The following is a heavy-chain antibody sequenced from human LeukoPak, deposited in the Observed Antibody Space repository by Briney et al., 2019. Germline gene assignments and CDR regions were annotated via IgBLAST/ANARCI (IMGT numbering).Heavy chain of an antibody. CDR3: AKGVTVAVNYFDY. J-gene: IGHJ4*02. Sequence: GGSLRLSCAASGFTFSSYSMNWVRQAPGKGLEWVAFIRYDGSNKYYADSGKGRFTISRDNSKNTLYLQMNSLRAEDTAVYYCAKGVTVAVNYFDYWGQGTLVTVSS. CDR1: GFTFSSYS. D-gene: IGHD6-19*01. CDR2: IRYDGSNK. V-gene: IGHV3-30*02.